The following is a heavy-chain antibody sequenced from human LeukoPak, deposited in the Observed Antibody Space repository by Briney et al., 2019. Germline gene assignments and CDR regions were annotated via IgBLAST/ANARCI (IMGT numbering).Heavy chain of an antibody. CDR1: GGSISSYY. Sequence: SETLSLTCTVSGGSISSYYWSWIRQPPGKGLEWIGDIYYSGSTNYNPSLKSRVTISVDTSKNQFSLKLSSVTAADTAVYYCARDRSYYDSSGYYYSYWYFDLWGRGTLVTVSS. CDR3: ARDRSYYDSSGYYYSYWYFDL. D-gene: IGHD3-22*01. J-gene: IGHJ2*01. V-gene: IGHV4-59*01. CDR2: IYYSGST.